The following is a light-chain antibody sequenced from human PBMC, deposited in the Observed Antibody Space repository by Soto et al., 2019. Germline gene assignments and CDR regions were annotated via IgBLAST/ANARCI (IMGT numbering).Light chain of an antibody. J-gene: IGLJ1*01. CDR2: EGH. V-gene: IGLV2-23*01. CDR3: CLYTGATTYV. Sequence: QSVLAQPASVSGSPGQSITISCTGTSGFVGSFSLVSWYQKHPGKAPKVMISEGHRRPSGVPDRFSGSNSVNSDSLTISGLQADDEADYSCCLYTGATTYVFGTANKVTVL. CDR1: SGFVGSFSL.